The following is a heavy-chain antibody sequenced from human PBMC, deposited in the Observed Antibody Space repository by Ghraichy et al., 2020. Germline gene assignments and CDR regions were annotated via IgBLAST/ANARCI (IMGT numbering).Heavy chain of an antibody. J-gene: IGHJ6*02. CDR2: IYSGGST. D-gene: IGHD4/OR15-4a*01. V-gene: IGHV3-53*01. CDR1: GFTVSSNY. Sequence: GGSLRLSCAASGFTVSSNYMSWVRQAPGKGLEWVSVIYSGGSTYYADSVKGRFTISRDNSKNTLYLQMNSLRAGDTAVYYCARGAHYYYYGMDVWGQGTTVTVSS. CDR3: ARGAHYYYYGMDV.